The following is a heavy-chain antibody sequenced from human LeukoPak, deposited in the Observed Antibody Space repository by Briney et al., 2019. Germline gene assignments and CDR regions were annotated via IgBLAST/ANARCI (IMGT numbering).Heavy chain of an antibody. V-gene: IGHV3-20*01. CDR2: INWNGGST. CDR1: GFTFDDYG. Sequence: PGGSLRLSCAASGFTFDDYGMSWVRQAPGKGLEWVSGINWNGGSTGYADSVKGRFTISRDNAKNSLYLQMNSLRAEDTALYHCARAPLYYDSSGYPSFDYWGRGPLVTVSS. J-gene: IGHJ4*02. CDR3: ARAPLYYDSSGYPSFDY. D-gene: IGHD3-22*01.